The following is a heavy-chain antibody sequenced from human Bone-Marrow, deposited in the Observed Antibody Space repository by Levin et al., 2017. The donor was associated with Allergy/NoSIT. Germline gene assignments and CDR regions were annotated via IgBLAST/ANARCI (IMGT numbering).Heavy chain of an antibody. CDR2: VYDSGSA. V-gene: IGHV4-59*03. Sequence: PSETLSLTCTVSGGSISGYFWSWIRQPPGKGLEWIGYVYDSGSATYNASLKSRVTISVHASRNQFSLKLNSVTAADTAVYYCARGGYLKMDWFDPWGQGALVTVSS. J-gene: IGHJ5*02. CDR3: ARGGYLKMDWFDP. CDR1: GGSISGYF. D-gene: IGHD3-16*02.